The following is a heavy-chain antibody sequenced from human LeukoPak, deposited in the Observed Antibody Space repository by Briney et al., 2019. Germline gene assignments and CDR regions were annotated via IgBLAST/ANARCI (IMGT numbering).Heavy chain of an antibody. Sequence: GGSLRLSCAASGFTFNIYSMNWVRQAPGKGLEWVSYISSASKTMYYADSVKGRFTISRDNAKNSLYLQMNSLRAEDTAVYYCARPALYCSSTVCPPYMDVWGKGTTVTVSS. D-gene: IGHD2-2*01. J-gene: IGHJ6*03. CDR1: GFTFNIYS. V-gene: IGHV3-48*01. CDR2: ISSASKTM. CDR3: ARPALYCSSTVCPPYMDV.